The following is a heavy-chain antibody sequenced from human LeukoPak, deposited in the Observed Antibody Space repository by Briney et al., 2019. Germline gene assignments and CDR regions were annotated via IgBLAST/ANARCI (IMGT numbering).Heavy chain of an antibody. CDR1: GYSISSGYY. J-gene: IGHJ6*03. D-gene: IGHD1-26*01. CDR2: IYQSGST. V-gene: IGHV4-38-2*01. CDR3: ARHGRAMDV. Sequence: SETLPLTCGVSGYSISSGYYWGWIRQPPGKELEWIGSIYQSGSTYYNPSLKSRVTILADRSKNQFSLKLSSVTASDTAVYYCARHGRAMDVWGKGTTVTVSS.